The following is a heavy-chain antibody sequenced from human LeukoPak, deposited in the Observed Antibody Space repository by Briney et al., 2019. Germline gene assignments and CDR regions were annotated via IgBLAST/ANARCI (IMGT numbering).Heavy chain of an antibody. CDR1: GGSISSSSDY. V-gene: IGHV4-39*01. CDR2: IRYSGST. CDR3: VAQSGYFRFDP. D-gene: IGHD3-3*01. Sequence: KTSETLSLTCSVSGGSISSSSDYWGWMRQPPGKGLEWIGSIRYSGSTYYNPSLKSRVTISADTSKNQFSLKLSSVTAADTAVYYCVAQSGYFRFDPWGQGTLVTVSS. J-gene: IGHJ5*02.